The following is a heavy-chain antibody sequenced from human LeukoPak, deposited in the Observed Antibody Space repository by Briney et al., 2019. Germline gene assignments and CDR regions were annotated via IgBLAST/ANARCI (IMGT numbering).Heavy chain of an antibody. CDR3: ARSYSSSGYYYYGMDL. CDR1: GGSINPYY. CDR2: IYYSGNT. D-gene: IGHD6-6*01. Sequence: SETLSLTCTVSGGSINPYYWSWIRQPPGKGLEWIGYIYYSGNTIYNSSLKSRVTISVDKSKNQFSLKLSSVTAADTAVYYCARSYSSSGYYYYGMDLWGQGTTVTVSS. J-gene: IGHJ6*02. V-gene: IGHV4-59*01.